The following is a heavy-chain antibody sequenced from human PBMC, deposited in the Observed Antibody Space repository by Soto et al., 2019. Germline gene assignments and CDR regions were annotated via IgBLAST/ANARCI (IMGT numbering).Heavy chain of an antibody. V-gene: IGHV3-20*04. D-gene: IGHD2-2*02. CDR1: GFTFDDYA. CDR2: INWNGRST. CDR3: ARCSSTSCYIMASFDY. J-gene: IGHJ4*02. Sequence: EVQLVESGGGVVRPGGSLRLSCAASGFTFDDYAMSWVRQALGKGLEWVAGINWNGRSTTYADSLKGRFTISRDNAKNSLHLQINSLRAEDTALYFCARCSSTSCYIMASFDYWGQGTLVTVSS.